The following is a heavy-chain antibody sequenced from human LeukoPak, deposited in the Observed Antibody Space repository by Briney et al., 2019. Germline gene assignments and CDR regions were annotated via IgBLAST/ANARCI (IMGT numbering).Heavy chain of an antibody. J-gene: IGHJ4*02. CDR1: GGPVSSGDYY. Sequence: SETLSLTCTVSGGPVSSGDYYWSWIRQPPGKGLEWIGYIYYSGSTNYNPSLKSRVTISVDTSKNQFSLKVSSVTAADTAVYYCAQYYDILTGFPRWGQGTLVTVSS. D-gene: IGHD3-9*01. V-gene: IGHV4-61*08. CDR3: AQYYDILTGFPR. CDR2: IYYSGST.